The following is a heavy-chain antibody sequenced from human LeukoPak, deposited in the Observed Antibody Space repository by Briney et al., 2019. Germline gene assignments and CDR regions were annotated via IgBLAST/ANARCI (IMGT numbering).Heavy chain of an antibody. Sequence: VKVSCKASGFTFTSSAMQWVRQARGQRLEWIGWIVVGSGNTNYAQKFQERVTITRDMSTSTAYMELSSLRSEDAAVYYCAADRWVGATTFDYWGQGTLVTVSS. CDR1: GFTFTSSA. J-gene: IGHJ4*02. D-gene: IGHD1-26*01. V-gene: IGHV1-58*02. CDR3: AADRWVGATTFDY. CDR2: IVVGSGNT.